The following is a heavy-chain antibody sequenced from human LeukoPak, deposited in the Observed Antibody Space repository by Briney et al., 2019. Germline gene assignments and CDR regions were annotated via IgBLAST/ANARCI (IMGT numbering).Heavy chain of an antibody. CDR2: IKQDGSEK. J-gene: IGHJ4*02. D-gene: IGHD2-2*01. Sequence: PGGSLRLSCAASGFTFSIYWMSWVRQAPGTGLEWVASIKQDGSEKSYVDSVKGRFTISRDNAKNSLYLQMNSLRAEDTAVYYCARGGYQLLWYWGQGTLVTVSS. CDR1: GFTFSIYW. V-gene: IGHV3-7*04. CDR3: ARGGYQLLWY.